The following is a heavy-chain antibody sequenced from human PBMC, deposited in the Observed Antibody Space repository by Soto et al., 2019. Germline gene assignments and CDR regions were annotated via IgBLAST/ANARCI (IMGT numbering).Heavy chain of an antibody. CDR2: IYYSGST. J-gene: IGHJ5*02. D-gene: IGHD2-8*01. CDR1: GGSISSYY. Sequence: SETLSLTCTVSGGSISSYYWSWIRQPPGKGLEWIGYIYYSGSTNYNPSLKSRVTISVDTSKNQFSLKLSSVTAADTAVYYCARGPFSGYCTNGVCYLDNWFDPWGQGTLVTVSS. CDR3: ARGPFSGYCTNGVCYLDNWFDP. V-gene: IGHV4-59*01.